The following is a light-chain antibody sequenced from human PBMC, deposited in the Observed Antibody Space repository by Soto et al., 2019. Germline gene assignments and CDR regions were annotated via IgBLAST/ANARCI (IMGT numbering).Light chain of an antibody. V-gene: IGKV3-20*01. J-gene: IGKJ2*01. Sequence: EIVLTQSPGTLSLSPGEKATLSCRASQSVNGNFLAWYQQKPGQAPRLLIYRTSSRATGVPDRFSGSGSGTDFTLTITRLEPEDFAVYSCQQYGNSPTFGQGTKLEIK. CDR2: RTS. CDR3: QQYGNSPT. CDR1: QSVNGNF.